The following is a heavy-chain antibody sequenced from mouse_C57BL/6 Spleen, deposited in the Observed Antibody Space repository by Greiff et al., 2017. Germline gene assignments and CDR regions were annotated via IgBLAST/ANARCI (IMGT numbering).Heavy chain of an antibody. D-gene: IGHD4-1*01. J-gene: IGHJ4*01. V-gene: IGHV1-72*01. Sequence: QVQLQQPGAELVKPGASVKLSCKASGYTFTSYWMHWVKQRPGRGLEWLGRIDPNSGGTKYNEKFKSKATLTVDKPSSTAYMQLSSLTSEDSAVYYCASADWDSYYYAMDYWGQGTSVTVSS. CDR2: IDPNSGGT. CDR1: GYTFTSYW. CDR3: ASADWDSYYYAMDY.